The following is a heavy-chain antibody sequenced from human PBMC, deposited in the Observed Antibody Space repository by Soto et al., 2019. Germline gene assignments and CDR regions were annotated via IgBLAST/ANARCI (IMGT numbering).Heavy chain of an antibody. V-gene: IGHV1-69*01. CDR2: IIPISGTA. CDR3: ARSQGSSTSLEIYYYYYYGMEV. D-gene: IGHD2-2*01. J-gene: IGHJ6*02. Sequence: QVQLVQSGAEVKKPGSSVKVSCKASGGTFSSYAISWVRQAPGQGLEWMGGIIPISGTANYAQKFQGRVTITADDSTSTASMEPSSLRSEDTAVYYCARSQGSSTSLEIYYYYYYGMEVWGQGTTVTVSS. CDR1: GGTFSSYA.